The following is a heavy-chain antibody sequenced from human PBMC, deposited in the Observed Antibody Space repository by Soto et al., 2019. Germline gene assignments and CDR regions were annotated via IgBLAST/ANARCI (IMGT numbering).Heavy chain of an antibody. Sequence: SQTLSLTCAISGDSVSSNIVTWDWIRQSPSRGLEWLGRTYYRSQWFNDYAVSVKSRMTINADTSKNQFSLQLNYVTPEDTAVYYCARLIGTSWFVGWGQGTPVTVSA. J-gene: IGHJ4*01. V-gene: IGHV6-1*01. CDR2: TYYRSQWFN. CDR3: ARLIGTSWFVG. CDR1: GDSVSSNIVT. D-gene: IGHD6-13*01.